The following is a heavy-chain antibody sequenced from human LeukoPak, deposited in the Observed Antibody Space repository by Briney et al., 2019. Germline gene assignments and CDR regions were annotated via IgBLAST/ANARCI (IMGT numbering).Heavy chain of an antibody. D-gene: IGHD6-19*01. V-gene: IGHV4-34*01. CDR1: GGSFSGYY. CDR3: ARGYSGWYYYFDY. J-gene: IGHJ4*02. Sequence: PSETLSLTCAVYGGSFSGYYWSWIRQPPGKGLEWIGEINHSGSTNYNPSLKSRVTISVDTSKNQFSLKLSSVTAADTAVYYCARGYSGWYYYFDYWGQGTLVTVPS. CDR2: INHSGST.